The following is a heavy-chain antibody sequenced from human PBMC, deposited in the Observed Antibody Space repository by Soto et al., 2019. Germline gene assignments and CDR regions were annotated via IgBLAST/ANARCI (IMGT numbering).Heavy chain of an antibody. J-gene: IGHJ6*02. Sequence: ASVKVSCKASGYTFTYRYLHWVRQAPGQALEWMGWITPFNGNTNYAQKFQDRVTITRDRSMSTAYMELSSLRSEDTAMYYCASTYDDPMVDYYGMDVWGQGTTVTVFS. CDR2: ITPFNGNT. CDR3: ASTYDDPMVDYYGMDV. CDR1: GYTFTYRY. V-gene: IGHV1-45*02. D-gene: IGHD3-16*01.